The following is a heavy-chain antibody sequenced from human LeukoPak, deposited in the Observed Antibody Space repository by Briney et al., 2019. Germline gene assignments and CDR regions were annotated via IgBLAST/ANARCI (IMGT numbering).Heavy chain of an antibody. D-gene: IGHD6-6*01. J-gene: IGHJ4*02. CDR2: IYYTGSP. V-gene: IGHV4-59*01. Sequence: PSETLSLTCTVSGGSISSYYWSWIRQPPGKGLEWIGYIYYTGSPNYNPSLTSRVNISVDTSKNQFSLNLTSVTAADTAVYYCARWGSIAVARFDYWGQGTLVTVSS. CDR3: ARWGSIAVARFDY. CDR1: GGSISSYY.